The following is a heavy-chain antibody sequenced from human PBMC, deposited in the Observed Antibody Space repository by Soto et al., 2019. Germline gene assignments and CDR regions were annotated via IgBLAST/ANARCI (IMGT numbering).Heavy chain of an antibody. CDR1: GYNFFGYY. J-gene: IGHJ5*02. D-gene: IGHD2-15*01. CDR2: IDPNGGGT. CDR3: ARLPFGYSSDSGP. Sequence: ASVKVSCKAFGYNFFGYYMHWVRQAAGQGLEWMGWIDPNGGGTKYAQKFQGRVTMTRDTPITTAYMELSRLTSDDTAVYYCARLPFGYSSDSGPWGQGTLVTVSS. V-gene: IGHV1-2*02.